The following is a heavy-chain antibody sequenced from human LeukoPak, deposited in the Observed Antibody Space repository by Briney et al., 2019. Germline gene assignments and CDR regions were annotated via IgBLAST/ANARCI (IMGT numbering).Heavy chain of an antibody. V-gene: IGHV3-53*05. D-gene: IGHD3-22*01. CDR1: GVTFSSNY. CDR2: IYTAGVTCCADGTT. Sequence: GGSLRLSRSASGVTFSSNYMSWVRQAPGKGLEGVSVIYTAGVTCCADGTTFYAEDVKGRFTISRDNSKMTMYLQMNSLRGDDTAVYYCASSFDRDSSGYDRPPVYWGQGTLVTVSS. J-gene: IGHJ4*02. CDR3: ASSFDRDSSGYDRPPVY.